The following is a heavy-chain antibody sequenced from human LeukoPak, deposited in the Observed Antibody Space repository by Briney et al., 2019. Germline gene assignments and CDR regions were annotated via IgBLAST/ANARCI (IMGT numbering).Heavy chain of an antibody. CDR3: ARGSFGYDASGHAFDI. V-gene: IGHV1-8*01. J-gene: IGHJ3*02. CDR1: GYTLTSYD. D-gene: IGHD3-22*01. Sequence: ASVKVSCKASGYTLTSYDINWVRQATGQGLERMRWMNPNSGNTGYAQKFQGRVTMTRNTSISTAYMELSSLRSEDTAVYYCARGSFGYDASGHAFDIWAQGTVVTVSS. CDR2: MNPNSGNT.